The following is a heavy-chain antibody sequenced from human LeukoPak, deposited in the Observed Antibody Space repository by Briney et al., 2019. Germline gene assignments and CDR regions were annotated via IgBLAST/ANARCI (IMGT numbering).Heavy chain of an antibody. J-gene: IGHJ4*02. CDR3: AKRESSGKYFDY. CDR1: GFTFSSYG. Sequence: GGSLRLSCEASGFTFSSYGMHWVRQAPGKGLEWISTISGGGSSTYYADSVKGRFTISRDNSKNTLYLQMNSLRAGDTAVYYCAKRESSGKYFDYWGQGTLVTVSS. CDR2: ISGGGSST. V-gene: IGHV3-23*01. D-gene: IGHD6-19*01.